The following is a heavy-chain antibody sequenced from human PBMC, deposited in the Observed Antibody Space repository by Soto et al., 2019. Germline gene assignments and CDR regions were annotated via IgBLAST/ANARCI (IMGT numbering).Heavy chain of an antibody. CDR2: IYYTGTT. CDR3: ARSSIEPRVFMYPFDS. CDR1: GGSISSYY. D-gene: IGHD6-6*01. J-gene: IGHJ4*02. V-gene: IGHV4-59*08. Sequence: PSETLSLTCTVSGGSISSYYWSWIRQPPGKGLEWIGYIYYTGTTIYNPSIKSRVTISVDSSKNQFSLNLTSVSAADTAVYYCARSSIEPRVFMYPFDSWGQGTLVTVSS.